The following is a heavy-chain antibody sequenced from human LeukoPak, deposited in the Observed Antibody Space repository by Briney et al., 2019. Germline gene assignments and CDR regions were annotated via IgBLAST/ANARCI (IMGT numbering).Heavy chain of an antibody. CDR2: IYYSGST. CDR1: GGSISSYY. J-gene: IGHJ3*02. V-gene: IGHV4-59*01. D-gene: IGHD5-18*01. CDR3: ARDLNGYSYGPYDAFDI. Sequence: SETLSLTCTVSGGSISSYYWSWIRQPPGKGLEWIGYIYYSGSTNHNPSLKSRVTISVDTSKNQFSLKLSSVTAADTAVYYCARDLNGYSYGPYDAFDIWGQGTMVTVSS.